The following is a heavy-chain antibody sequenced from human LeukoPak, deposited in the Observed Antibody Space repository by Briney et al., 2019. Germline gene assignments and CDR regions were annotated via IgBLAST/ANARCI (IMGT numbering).Heavy chain of an antibody. J-gene: IGHJ4*02. CDR2: INSVSSDK. CDR3: ARDTYEPGLIDF. CDR1: GFPFNLYA. Sequence: GGSLSHSCSVSGFPFNLYAMNWVRQAAGKGLEGVSYINSVSSDKQYIESVRGRFTISRDKAKKTLYLQMDSLRAEDTAVYYCARDTYEPGLIDFWGQGTLVSVSS. D-gene: IGHD3-3*01. V-gene: IGHV3-21*05.